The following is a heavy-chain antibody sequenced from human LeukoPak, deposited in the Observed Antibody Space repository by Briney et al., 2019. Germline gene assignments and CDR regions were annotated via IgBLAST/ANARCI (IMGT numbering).Heavy chain of an antibody. CDR1: GYTFTSYD. D-gene: IGHD5-18*01. J-gene: IGHJ4*02. CDR3: ARYRIFEYSYGSRYFDY. Sequence: GASVKVSCKASGYTFTSYDINWLRQATGQGLEWMGWMNPNSGNTGYAQKLQGRVTITRNTSISTAYMELSSLRSEYTAVYYCARYRIFEYSYGSRYFDYWGQGTLVTVSS. CDR2: MNPNSGNT. V-gene: IGHV1-8*03.